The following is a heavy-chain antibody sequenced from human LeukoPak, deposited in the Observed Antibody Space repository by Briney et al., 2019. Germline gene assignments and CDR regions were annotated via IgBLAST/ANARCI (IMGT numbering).Heavy chain of an antibody. CDR1: GYSISSGYY. J-gene: IGHJ4*02. CDR2: IYHSGST. CDR3: ARHSGMAAGDY. Sequence: SEALSLTCAVSGYSISSGYYWDWIRQPPGKGLEWIGTIYHSGSTYYNPSLKSRVTISVDTSKNQFSLKLSSVTAADTAVYYCARHSGMAAGDYWGQGTLVTVSS. D-gene: IGHD6-13*01. V-gene: IGHV4-38-2*01.